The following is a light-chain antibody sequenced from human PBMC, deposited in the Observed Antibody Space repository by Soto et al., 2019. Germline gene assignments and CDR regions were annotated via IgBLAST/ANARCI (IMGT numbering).Light chain of an antibody. Sequence: EIVMTQSPATLSVSPGERATLSCRASQSVTTNLAWYQQKPGQAPRLLMYGASTRATGIPDRFSASGSGTEFTLTISGLQSEDFAGYYCQQHNNWPPWTFGQGTKVEIK. V-gene: IGKV3-15*01. CDR2: GAS. CDR3: QQHNNWPPWT. J-gene: IGKJ1*01. CDR1: QSVTTN.